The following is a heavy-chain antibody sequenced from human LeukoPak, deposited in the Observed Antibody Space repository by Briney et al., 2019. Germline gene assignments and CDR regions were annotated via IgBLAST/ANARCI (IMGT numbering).Heavy chain of an antibody. J-gene: IGHJ4*02. CDR2: IRYDGSNK. D-gene: IGHD3-16*01. Sequence: GGSLRLSCAASGFTFSSYGMHWVRQAPGKGLEWVAFIRYDGSNKYYADSVKGRFTISRDNSKNTLYLQMNSLRAGDTAVYYCAKAGLITWWDFDYWGQGTLVTVSS. CDR3: AKAGLITWWDFDY. CDR1: GFTFSSYG. V-gene: IGHV3-30*02.